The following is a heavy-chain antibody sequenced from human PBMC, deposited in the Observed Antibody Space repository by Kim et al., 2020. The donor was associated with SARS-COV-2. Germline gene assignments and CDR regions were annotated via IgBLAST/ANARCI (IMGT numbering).Heavy chain of an antibody. V-gene: IGHV4-34*01. CDR2: IDHSGYT. CDR3: ARGWHYGSGSYRWFDP. Sequence: SETLSLTCAVYGGSFSGYYWSWIRQPPGKGLEWIGEIDHSGYTNYNPSLKSRVTISVDTSKNQFSLKLRSMTAADTAVYYCARGWHYGSGSYRWFDPWGQGILVTVSS. CDR1: GGSFSGYY. D-gene: IGHD3-10*01. J-gene: IGHJ5*02.